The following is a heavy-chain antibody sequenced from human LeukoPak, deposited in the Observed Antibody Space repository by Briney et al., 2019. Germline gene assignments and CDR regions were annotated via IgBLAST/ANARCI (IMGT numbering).Heavy chain of an antibody. D-gene: IGHD3-3*01. CDR1: GFIFSNSA. V-gene: IGHV3-30-3*01. Sequence: PGGSLRLSCAASGFIFSNSAMHWVRQAPGKGLEWVAFISYDGNNKYYADSVKGRSTIFRDNAKNTLYLQMNSLRAEDTAVYYCARRYDGFDYWGQGTLVTVSS. CDR2: ISYDGNNK. J-gene: IGHJ4*02. CDR3: ARRYDGFDY.